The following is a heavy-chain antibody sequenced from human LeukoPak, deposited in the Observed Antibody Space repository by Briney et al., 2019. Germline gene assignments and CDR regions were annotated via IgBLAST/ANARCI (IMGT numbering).Heavy chain of an antibody. CDR3: AGRWGLGSMDV. V-gene: IGHV4-59*01. CDR1: GGSISSYY. Sequence: SETLSLTCTVSGGSISSYYWSWIRQPPGKGLEWIGYIYYSGSTNYNPSLQSRVTISVDTSKNQFSLKLSSVTAADTAVYYCAGRWGLGSMDVWGKGTTVTVSS. J-gene: IGHJ6*03. CDR2: IYYSGST. D-gene: IGHD3-16*01.